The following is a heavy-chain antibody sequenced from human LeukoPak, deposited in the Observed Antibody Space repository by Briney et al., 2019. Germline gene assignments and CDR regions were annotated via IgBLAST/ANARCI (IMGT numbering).Heavy chain of an antibody. CDR1: GFTFSSYG. CDR3: AKRLGATGRAYYFDY. CDR2: IRYDGSNK. V-gene: IGHV3-30*02. Sequence: GGSLRLSCAASGFTFSSYGMHWVRQAPGKGLEWVAFIRYDGSNKYYADSVKGRFTISRDNSKNTLYLQMNSLRAEGTAVYYCAKRLGATGRAYYFDYWGQGTLVTVSS. J-gene: IGHJ4*02. D-gene: IGHD1-26*01.